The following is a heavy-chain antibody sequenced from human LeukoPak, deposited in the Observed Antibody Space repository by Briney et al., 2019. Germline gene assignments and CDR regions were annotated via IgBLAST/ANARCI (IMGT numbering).Heavy chain of an antibody. CDR1: GFTYTSSA. V-gene: IGHV1-58*01. D-gene: IGHD2-15*01. J-gene: IGHJ4*02. CDR3: AAYCSGGSCYPRSYFDY. Sequence: GTSVKVSCKASGFTYTSSAVQWVRQARGQRLEWIGWIVVGSGNTNYAQKFQERVTITRDTSTSTAYMELSSLRSEDTAVYYCAAYCSGGSCYPRSYFDYWGQGTLVTVSS. CDR2: IVVGSGNT.